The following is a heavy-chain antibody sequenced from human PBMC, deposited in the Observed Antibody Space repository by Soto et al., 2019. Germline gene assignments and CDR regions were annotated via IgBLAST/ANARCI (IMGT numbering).Heavy chain of an antibody. CDR2: ISGSGGSP. D-gene: IGHD2-2*01. Sequence: EVQMLESGGGLVQPGGSLRLSCVASGFTFSTYTMSWVRQAPGKGLEWVSVISGSGGSPSYADSVQGRFSISRDNPKNTLSLKMNSLRGEDTAMYYCAKARCSTTNCYVPDYWGQGPMVTVSS. V-gene: IGHV3-23*01. J-gene: IGHJ4*02. CDR3: AKARCSTTNCYVPDY. CDR1: GFTFSTYT.